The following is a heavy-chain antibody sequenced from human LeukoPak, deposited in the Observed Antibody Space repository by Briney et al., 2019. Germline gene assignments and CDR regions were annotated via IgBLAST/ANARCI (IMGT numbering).Heavy chain of an antibody. J-gene: IGHJ4*02. CDR1: GFTFSSYG. CDR2: IRYDSTDK. Sequence: PGGSLRLSCAASGFTFSSYGMHWVRQAPAKGLGWVAFIRYDSTDKYYADSVKGRFTISRDNSKNTLYLQMNSLRAEDTAVYYCARDTGSGSYLDYWGQGTLVTVSS. CDR3: ARDTGSGSYLDY. V-gene: IGHV3-30*02. D-gene: IGHD3-10*01.